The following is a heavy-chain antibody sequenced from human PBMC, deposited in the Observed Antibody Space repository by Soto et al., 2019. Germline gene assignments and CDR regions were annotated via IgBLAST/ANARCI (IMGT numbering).Heavy chain of an antibody. J-gene: IGHJ3*02. CDR3: AREYSGSYYDAFDI. Sequence: ASVKVSCKASGYTFTSYGISWVRQAPGQGLEWMGWISAYNGNTNYAQKLQGRVTMTTDTSTSTAYMELRSLRSDDTAVYYCAREYSGSYYDAFDIWGQGTMVTVSS. D-gene: IGHD1-26*01. CDR1: GYTFTSYG. V-gene: IGHV1-18*01. CDR2: ISAYNGNT.